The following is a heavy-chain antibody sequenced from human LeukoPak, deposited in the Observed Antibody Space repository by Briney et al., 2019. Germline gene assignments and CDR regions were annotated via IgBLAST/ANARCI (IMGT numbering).Heavy chain of an antibody. J-gene: IGHJ4*02. CDR1: GLTFSDAW. Sequence: GGSLRLSSAVSGLTFSDAWMSWVRQAPGQGLEWLGRIRSKAGGGTTDYAAPVKGRFTILRDDSKNTMYLEMNSLKSEDTAVYFCTHCITVYCDIRRWGQGTLVTISS. CDR3: THCITVYCDIRR. V-gene: IGHV3-15*01. D-gene: IGHD2-21*01. CDR2: IRSKAGGGTT.